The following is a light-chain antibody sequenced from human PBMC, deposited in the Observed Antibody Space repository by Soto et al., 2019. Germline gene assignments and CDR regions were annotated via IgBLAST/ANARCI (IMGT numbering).Light chain of an antibody. Sequence: QSVLTQPPSVSAAPGQKVTISCSGSSSKIENHYVSWYQQLPETAPKLLIYENNKRPSGIPDRFSGSKSGTSATLAITGLQTGDEADYYCALWDGNLSGVFGGGTQLTVL. CDR2: ENN. CDR1: SSKIENHY. CDR3: ALWDGNLSGV. J-gene: IGLJ3*02. V-gene: IGLV1-51*02.